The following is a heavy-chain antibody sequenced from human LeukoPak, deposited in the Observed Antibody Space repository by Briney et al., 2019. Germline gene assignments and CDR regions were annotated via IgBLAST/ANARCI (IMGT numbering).Heavy chain of an antibody. Sequence: SETLSLTCTVAGGSISSYYWSWIRQPPGKGLEWMGYIYYSGSTNYNPSLKSRVTISVDTSKNQFSLKLSSVTAADTAVYYCARRRRFLEWLAPDHAFDIWGQGTMVTVSS. V-gene: IGHV4-59*08. D-gene: IGHD3-3*01. CDR1: GGSISSYY. CDR3: ARRRRFLEWLAPDHAFDI. CDR2: IYYSGST. J-gene: IGHJ3*02.